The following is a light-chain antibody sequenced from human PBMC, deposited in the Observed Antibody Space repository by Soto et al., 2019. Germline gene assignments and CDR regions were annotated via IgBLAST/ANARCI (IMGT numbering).Light chain of an antibody. V-gene: IGKV3-15*01. CDR3: QQRNIWPPVT. Sequence: DIVMTQSPGTLSVSTGERATLSWGASQSVGTNLAWYQQRPGQAPRLLFYGASTRASGIPPRFSGSGSGTDFTLTISSLQSEDFAVYYCQQRNIWPPVTFGQGTRLEIK. CDR1: QSVGTN. J-gene: IGKJ5*01. CDR2: GAS.